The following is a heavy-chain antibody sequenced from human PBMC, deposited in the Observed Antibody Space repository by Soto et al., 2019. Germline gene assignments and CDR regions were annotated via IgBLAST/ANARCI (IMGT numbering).Heavy chain of an antibody. Sequence: ASLNLSCKTSGYTFSNYRITWVRQAPGQPLEWLGWISLYSDGTNYAQKFQGRVSMTTDTSTTTAYMELRSLRSDDTAVYYCARVVPGAEAWFGPWGQGTLVTVYS. CDR2: ISLYSDGT. CDR1: GYTFSNYR. J-gene: IGHJ5*02. D-gene: IGHD2-2*01. V-gene: IGHV1-18*01. CDR3: ARVVPGAEAWFGP.